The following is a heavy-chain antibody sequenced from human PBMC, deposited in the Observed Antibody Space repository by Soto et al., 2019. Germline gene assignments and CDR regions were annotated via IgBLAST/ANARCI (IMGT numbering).Heavy chain of an antibody. CDR2: ISAYKGNT. V-gene: IGHV1-18*01. CDR3: ARDRYSSGWTPDYIHPFDI. D-gene: IGHD6-19*01. J-gene: IGHJ3*02. CDR1: GYTFTSYG. Sequence: QVQLVQSGAEVKKPGASVKVSCKASGYTFTSYGISWVRQAPGQGLEWMGWISAYKGNTNYAQKLQGRVTMTTDTSTSTAYMELRSLRSDDTAVYYCARDRYSSGWTPDYIHPFDIWGQGTMVTVSS.